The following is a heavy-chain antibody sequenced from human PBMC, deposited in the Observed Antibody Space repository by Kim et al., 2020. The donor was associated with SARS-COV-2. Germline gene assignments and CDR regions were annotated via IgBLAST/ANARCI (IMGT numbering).Heavy chain of an antibody. D-gene: IGHD3-22*01. V-gene: IGHV1-69*04. Sequence: KYAQKFQGRVAITADKSTSTAYMELSSLRSEDTAVYYCARDAYDSTPTYYWGQGTLVTVSS. CDR3: ARDAYDSTPTYY. J-gene: IGHJ4*02.